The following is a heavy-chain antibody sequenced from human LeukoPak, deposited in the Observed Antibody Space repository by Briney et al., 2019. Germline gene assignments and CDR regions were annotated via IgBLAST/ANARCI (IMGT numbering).Heavy chain of an antibody. CDR2: ISSSGSTI. D-gene: IGHD3-10*01. CDR3: ARVLWFGEFDDAFDI. J-gene: IGHJ3*02. CDR1: GFTFSDYY. Sequence: GSLRLSCAASGFTFSDYYMSWIRQAPGKGLEWVSYISSSGSTIYYADSVKGRFTISRDNAKNSLYLQMNSLRAEDTAVYYCARVLWFGEFDDAFDIWGQGTMVTVSS. V-gene: IGHV3-11*04.